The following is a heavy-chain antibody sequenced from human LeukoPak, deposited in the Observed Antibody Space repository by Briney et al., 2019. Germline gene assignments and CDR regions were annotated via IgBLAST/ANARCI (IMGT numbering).Heavy chain of an antibody. V-gene: IGHV3-30*02. J-gene: IGHJ6*02. CDR1: GFTFNRCG. D-gene: IGHD3-10*01. CDR2: ILYDGSRE. Sequence: GGSLRLSCVASGFTFNRCGMHWVRHAPGKGLEWVARILYDGSREYYADSVEGRFTIARDNSKNTLYLKMNSLREEDTAVYYCVKSSGTEDYGMDAWGQGTTVTVSS. CDR3: VKSSGTEDYGMDA.